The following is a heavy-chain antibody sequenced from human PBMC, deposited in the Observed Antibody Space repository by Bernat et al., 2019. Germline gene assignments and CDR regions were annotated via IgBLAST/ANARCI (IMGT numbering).Heavy chain of an antibody. CDR1: GFTFSSYA. D-gene: IGHD6-19*01. Sequence: LVESGGGVVQPGRSLRLSCAASGFTFSSYAMHWVRQAPGKGLEWVAVMSSDGSNKKHADSVKGRFTISRDDFKNTLYLEMNSLRVEDTAVYYCARDRYSSGWYGTDYYYYGMDVWGQGTTVTVSS. CDR2: MSSDGSNK. V-gene: IGHV3-30-3*01. J-gene: IGHJ6*02. CDR3: ARDRYSSGWYGTDYYYYGMDV.